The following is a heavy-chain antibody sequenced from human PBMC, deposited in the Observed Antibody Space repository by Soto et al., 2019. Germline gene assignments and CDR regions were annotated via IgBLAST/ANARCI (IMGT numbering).Heavy chain of an antibody. D-gene: IGHD3-22*01. CDR3: ARVVVISYYYYGMDV. V-gene: IGHV3-30*03. J-gene: IGHJ6*02. CDR1: GFTFSSYG. CDR2: MSYDGSNK. Sequence: QVQLVESGGGVVQPGRSLRLSCAASGFTFSSYGMHWVRQTPGKGLEWVAAMSYDGSNKYYADSVKGRFTISRDNSKNTLFLQMNSLRAEDTAVYYCARVVVISYYYYGMDVWGQGTTVTVSS.